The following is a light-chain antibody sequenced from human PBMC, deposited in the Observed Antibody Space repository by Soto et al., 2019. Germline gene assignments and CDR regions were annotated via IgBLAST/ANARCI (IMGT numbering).Light chain of an antibody. J-gene: IGKJ1*01. CDR3: QQRSNWAKT. Sequence: EIVLTQSPATLSSFPGDRVTLSCRASQSVSSYLAWYQQKPGQAPRLLIYDASNRATGIPARFSGSGSGTDFTLTISSLEPEYFAVYYCQQRSNWAKTFGQGTKVDI. V-gene: IGKV3-11*01. CDR1: QSVSSY. CDR2: DAS.